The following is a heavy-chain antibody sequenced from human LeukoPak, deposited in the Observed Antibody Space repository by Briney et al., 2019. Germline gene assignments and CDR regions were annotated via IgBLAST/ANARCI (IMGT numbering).Heavy chain of an antibody. CDR1: GGSVRSGSYY. CDR3: ARGIGQWLAFDY. J-gene: IGHJ4*02. Sequence: PSETLSLTCTVPGGSVRSGSYYWSWIRQPPGKGLEWIGHMYYSGSTNSNPSLKSRVTISVDTSKNQFSLKLNSVTAADTAVYYCARGIGQWLAFDYWGQGTPVTVSS. CDR2: MYYSGST. V-gene: IGHV4-61*01. D-gene: IGHD6-19*01.